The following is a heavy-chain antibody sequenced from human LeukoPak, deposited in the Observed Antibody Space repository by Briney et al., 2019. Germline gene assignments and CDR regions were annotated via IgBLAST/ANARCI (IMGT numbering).Heavy chain of an antibody. CDR1: GFTFSSNY. J-gene: IGHJ6*02. D-gene: IGHD4-17*01. V-gene: IGHV3-9*01. Sequence: PGGSLRLSCAASGFTFSSNYMSWVRQAPGKGLEWVSGISWNSGNIGYADSVRGRFTISRDNAKNSLYLQMNSLRPEDTALYYCANHYGDYYGMDVWGQGTTVIVSS. CDR2: ISWNSGNI. CDR3: ANHYGDYYGMDV.